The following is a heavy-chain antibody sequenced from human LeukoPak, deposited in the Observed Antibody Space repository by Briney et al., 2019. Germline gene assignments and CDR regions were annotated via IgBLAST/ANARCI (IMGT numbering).Heavy chain of an antibody. CDR2: IYYSGST. V-gene: IGHV4-39*01. D-gene: IGHD3-10*01. J-gene: IGHJ1*01. CDR1: GASISSGSYY. CDR3: ARHFITMVRGHQGNFQH. Sequence: PSETLSLTCTVSGASISSGSYYWGWIRQPPGKGLEWIGSIYYSGSTYYNPSLKSRVTISVDTSKNQFSLKLSSVTAADTAVYYCARHFITMVRGHQGNFQHWGQGTLVTVSS.